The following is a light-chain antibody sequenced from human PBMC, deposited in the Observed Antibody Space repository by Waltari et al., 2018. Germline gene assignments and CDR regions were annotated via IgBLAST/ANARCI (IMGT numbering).Light chain of an antibody. J-gene: IGLJ3*02. CDR1: SSDVGGYNY. Sequence: QSALTQPASVSGSPGQSITISCTGTSSDVGGYNYVSWYQQHPGKAPKPRIYDVSRRPSGVSNRLSGYKSGNTASLTISGLQAEDEADYYYSSYTSSSTWVFGGGTKLTVL. CDR2: DVS. CDR3: SSYTSSSTWV. V-gene: IGLV2-14*01.